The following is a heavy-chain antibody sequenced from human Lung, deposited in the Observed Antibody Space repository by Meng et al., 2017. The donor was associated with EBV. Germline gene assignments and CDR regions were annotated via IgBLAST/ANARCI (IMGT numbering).Heavy chain of an antibody. Sequence: EVQLVEPGGGLIQPGGSLRLSCAASGFTVSSYYMSWVRQAPGKGLEWDSLIYTGGTTSYADSVRGRFTISRDISTNTVYLQMNSLRVEDTAIYYCARGHGPWGQGTLVTVSS. CDR3: ARGHGP. J-gene: IGHJ5*02. CDR1: GFTVSSYY. V-gene: IGHV3-53*01. CDR2: IYTGGTT.